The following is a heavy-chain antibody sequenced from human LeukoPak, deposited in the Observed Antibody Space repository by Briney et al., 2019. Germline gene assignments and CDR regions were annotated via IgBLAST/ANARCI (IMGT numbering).Heavy chain of an antibody. CDR1: GFTFSGSA. D-gene: IGHD3-10*01. J-gene: IGHJ6*03. CDR3: SSGVYYGSGSYYYYYYYMDV. Sequence: PGGSLRLSCAASGFTFSGSAMHWVRQASGKGLEWVGRIRSKANSYATAYAASVKGRFTISRDDSKNTAYLQMNSLKTEDTAVYYCSSGVYYGSGSYYYYYYYMDVWGKGTTVTVSS. CDR2: IRSKANSYAT. V-gene: IGHV3-73*01.